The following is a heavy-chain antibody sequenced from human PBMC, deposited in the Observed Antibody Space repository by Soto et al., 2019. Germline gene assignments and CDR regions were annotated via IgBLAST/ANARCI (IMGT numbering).Heavy chain of an antibody. V-gene: IGHV3-23*01. Sequence: GGSLRLSCAASGFTFSSYAMSWVRQAPGKGLEWVSAISGSGGSTYYADSVKGRFTISRDKSKNTLYLQMNSLRAEDTAVYYCAKVGPCRQQWLGYYFDYWGQGTLVTVSS. CDR2: ISGSGGST. D-gene: IGHD6-19*01. CDR3: AKVGPCRQQWLGYYFDY. CDR1: GFTFSSYA. J-gene: IGHJ4*02.